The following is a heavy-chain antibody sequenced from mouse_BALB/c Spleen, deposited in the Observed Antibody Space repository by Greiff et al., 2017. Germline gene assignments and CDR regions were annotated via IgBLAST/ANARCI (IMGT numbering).Heavy chain of an antibody. J-gene: IGHJ4*01. CDR2: ISSGSSTI. Sequence: EVQLVESGGGLVQPGGSRKLSCAASGFTFSSFGMHWVRQAPEKGLEWVAYISSGSSTIYYADTVKGRFTISRDNPKNTLFLQMTSLRSEDTAMYYCARWRDDYYAMDYWGQGTSVTVSS. CDR3: ARWRDDYYAMDY. D-gene: IGHD3-3*01. CDR1: GFTFSSFG. V-gene: IGHV5-17*02.